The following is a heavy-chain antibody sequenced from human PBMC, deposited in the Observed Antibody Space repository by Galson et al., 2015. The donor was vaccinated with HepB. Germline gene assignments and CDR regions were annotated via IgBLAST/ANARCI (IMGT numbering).Heavy chain of an antibody. CDR1: GRTFSSYT. V-gene: IGHV1-69*02. D-gene: IGHD6-19*01. CDR3: ARALNSGWYSTQDY. Sequence: SVKVSCKASGRTFSSYTFSWVRQAPGQGLEWMGKIIAVLGVANYAQKFQGRVTITADKSTSTTSLELSSLRSEDTAVYYCARALNSGWYSTQDYWGQGTLVTFSA. CDR2: IIAVLGVA. J-gene: IGHJ4*02.